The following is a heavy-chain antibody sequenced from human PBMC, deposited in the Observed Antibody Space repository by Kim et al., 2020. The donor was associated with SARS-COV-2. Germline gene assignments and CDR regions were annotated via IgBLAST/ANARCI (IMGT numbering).Heavy chain of an antibody. J-gene: IGHJ4*02. Sequence: GGSLRLSCAASGFTFDDYAMHWVRQAPGKGLEWVSGISWNSGSIGYADSVKGRFTISRDNAKNSLYLQMNSLRAEDTALYYCAKDRAPYYYDSSGYSGWGQGTLSPSPQ. D-gene: IGHD3-22*01. V-gene: IGHV3-9*01. CDR2: ISWNSGSI. CDR1: GFTFDDYA. CDR3: AKDRAPYYYDSSGYSG.